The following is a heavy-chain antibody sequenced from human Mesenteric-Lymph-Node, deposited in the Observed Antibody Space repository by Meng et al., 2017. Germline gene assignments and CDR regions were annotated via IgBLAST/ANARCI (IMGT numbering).Heavy chain of an antibody. D-gene: IGHD1-26*01. Sequence: SETLSLTCTVSGGSVSSTTYYWGWIRQTPGKGLEWIGYIYYSGITNYNPSLKSRVTISVDTSKNQFSLKVTSVSAADTAIYYCARDHGSTNWFYYWGQGTLVTVSS. CDR2: IYYSGIT. CDR1: GGSVSSTTYY. J-gene: IGHJ4*02. V-gene: IGHV4-61*01. CDR3: ARDHGSTNWFYY.